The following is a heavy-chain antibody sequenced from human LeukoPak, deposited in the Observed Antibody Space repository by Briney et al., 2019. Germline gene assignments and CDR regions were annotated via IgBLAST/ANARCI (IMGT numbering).Heavy chain of an antibody. D-gene: IGHD2-2*01. CDR3: ARDGSVVPAANLIDY. Sequence: GGSLRLSCAASGFTVSSNYISWVRQAPGKGLEWVSVIYSGGSTYYADSVKGRFTISRDNSKNTLYLQMNSLRAEDTAVYYCARDGSVVPAANLIDYWGQGTLVTVSS. V-gene: IGHV3-66*01. CDR2: IYSGGST. J-gene: IGHJ4*02. CDR1: GFTVSSNY.